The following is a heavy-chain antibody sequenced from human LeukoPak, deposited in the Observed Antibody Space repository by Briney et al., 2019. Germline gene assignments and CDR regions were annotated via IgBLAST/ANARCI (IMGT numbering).Heavy chain of an antibody. CDR2: IYTSGST. D-gene: IGHD2-2*01. J-gene: IGHJ3*02. CDR1: GGSISSYY. Sequence: SETLSLTCTVSGGSISSYYWSWIRQPAGKGLEWIGRIYTSGSTNYNPSLKSRVTMSVDTSKNQFSLKLSSVTAADTAVYYCARGGDIVVVPAAMSAFDIWGQGTMVTVSS. CDR3: ARGGDIVVVPAAMSAFDI. V-gene: IGHV4-4*07.